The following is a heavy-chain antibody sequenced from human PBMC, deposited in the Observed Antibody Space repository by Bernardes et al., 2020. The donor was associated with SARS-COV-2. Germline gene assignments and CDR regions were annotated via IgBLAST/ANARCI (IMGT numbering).Heavy chain of an antibody. V-gene: IGHV3-23*01. CDR2: ISGSGEST. Sequence: GGSLRLSCTNSGFSFSSYAMSWVRQAPGKGLEWVASISGSGESTEYADPVKGRFTIYRDNSRHSLYLQMNSLRVEDTALYYRANWDYDGFLEWFLLYWGHGTLVTVSS. CDR3: ANWDYDGFLEWFLLY. CDR1: GFSFSSYA. D-gene: IGHD3-3*01. J-gene: IGHJ4*01.